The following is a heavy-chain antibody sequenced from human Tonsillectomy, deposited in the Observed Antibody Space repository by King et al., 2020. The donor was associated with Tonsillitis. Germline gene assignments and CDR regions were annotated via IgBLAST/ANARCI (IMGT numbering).Heavy chain of an antibody. J-gene: IGHJ4*02. CDR3: ARDTGGWRSFDY. CDR1: GYSFSGYF. CDR2: INPDSGAA. D-gene: IGHD2-8*02. V-gene: IGHV1-2*06. Sequence: QLVQSGAEVKKPGASVKVSCQASGYSFSGYFIHWVRQAPGQGLDWMGRINPDSGAADYALRFEDRVTMTSDTSLRTAYLELSSLRSDDTATYFCARDTGGWRSFDYWGQGTLVTVSS.